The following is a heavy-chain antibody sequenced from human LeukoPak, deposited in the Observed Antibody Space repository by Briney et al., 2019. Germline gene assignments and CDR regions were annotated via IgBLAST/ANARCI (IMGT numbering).Heavy chain of an antibody. CDR3: ARDQGQWLVLDAFDI. CDR2: IYSGGST. V-gene: IGHV3-53*01. CDR1: GFTVSSNY. D-gene: IGHD6-19*01. J-gene: IGHJ3*02. Sequence: GGSLRLSCAASGFTVSSNYMSWFRQAPGKGLEWVSVIYSGGSTYYADSVKGRFTISRDNSKNTLYLQMNSLRAEDTAVYYCARDQGQWLVLDAFDIWGQGTMVTVSS.